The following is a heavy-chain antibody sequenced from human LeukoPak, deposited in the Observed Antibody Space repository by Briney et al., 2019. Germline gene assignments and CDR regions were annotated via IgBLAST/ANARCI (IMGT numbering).Heavy chain of an antibody. CDR3: ARDSYRDPVAAYYFDY. Sequence: GRSLRLSCAASGFTFDDYAMHWVRQAPGKGPEWVSGISWNSGSIGYADSVKGRFTISRDNSKNTLYLQMNSLRAEDTAVYYCARDSYRDPVAAYYFDYWGQGTLVTVSS. CDR1: GFTFDDYA. D-gene: IGHD6-19*01. V-gene: IGHV3-9*01. CDR2: ISWNSGSI. J-gene: IGHJ4*02.